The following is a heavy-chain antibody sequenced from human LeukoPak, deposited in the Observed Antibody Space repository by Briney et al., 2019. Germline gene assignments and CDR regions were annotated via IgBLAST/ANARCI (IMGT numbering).Heavy chain of an antibody. J-gene: IGHJ6*03. V-gene: IGHV4-39*01. CDR3: ARGYSSSWSYYYYYMDV. D-gene: IGHD6-13*01. CDR2: IYYSGST. CDR1: GGSISSSSYY. Sequence: PSETLSLTCTVSGGSISSSSYYWGWVRQPPGKGLEWIGSIYYSGSTYYNPSLKSRVTISVDTSKNQFSLKLSSVTAADTAVYYCARGYSSSWSYYYYYMDVWGKGTTVTVSS.